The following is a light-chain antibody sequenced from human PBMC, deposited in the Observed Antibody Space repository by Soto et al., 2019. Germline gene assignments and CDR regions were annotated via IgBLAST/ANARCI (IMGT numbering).Light chain of an antibody. CDR2: EVS. J-gene: IGLJ1*01. CDR3: SSYTSSSTYV. V-gene: IGLV2-14*01. Sequence: QSVLPQPASVSGSPGQSITISCTGTSNDVGGYNYVSWYQHHPGKAPKLMIYEVSNRPSGVSNRFSGYKSGNTAYLTISGLQAEDETDYYFSSYTSSSTYVFGTGTKVTGL. CDR1: SNDVGGYNY.